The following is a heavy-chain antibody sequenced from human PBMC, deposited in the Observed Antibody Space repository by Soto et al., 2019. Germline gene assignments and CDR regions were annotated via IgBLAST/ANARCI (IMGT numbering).Heavy chain of an antibody. Sequence: LSLTCTVSGDSIRNYYWNWIRQTPGKGLEWIGYIYYSGSTSYNPSLESRVTIFIDTSKTHFSLKLNSVTTADTAVYFCARGSSDRLLPVEIWGRGTTVTVSS. J-gene: IGHJ6*02. CDR1: GDSIRNYY. CDR2: IYYSGST. D-gene: IGHD6-25*01. V-gene: IGHV4-59*01. CDR3: ARGSSDRLLPVEI.